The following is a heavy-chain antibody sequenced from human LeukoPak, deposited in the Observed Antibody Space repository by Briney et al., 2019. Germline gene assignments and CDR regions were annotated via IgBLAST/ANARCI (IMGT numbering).Heavy chain of an antibody. V-gene: IGHV4-4*09. D-gene: IGHD2-2*02. CDR2: IYTSGST. J-gene: IGHJ5*02. CDR1: GGSISSYY. Sequence: SETLPLTCTVSGGSISSYYWSWIRQPPGKGLEWIGYIYTSGSTNYNPSLKSRVTISVDTSKNQFSLKLSSVTAADTAMYYCASWVALRPYCSSTSCYTGGWFDPWGQGTLVTVSS. CDR3: ASWVALRPYCSSTSCYTGGWFDP.